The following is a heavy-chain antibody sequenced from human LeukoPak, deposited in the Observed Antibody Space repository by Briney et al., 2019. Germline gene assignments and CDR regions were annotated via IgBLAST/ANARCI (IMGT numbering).Heavy chain of an antibody. D-gene: IGHD6-19*01. Sequence: GRSLRLSCAASGFTFSSYGMHWVRQAPGKGLEWVAVISYDGSNKYYADSVKGRFTISRDNSKNTLYLQMNSLRAEDTAVYYCAEGGSGYSSGWYCDYWGQGTLATVSS. CDR1: GFTFSSYG. J-gene: IGHJ4*02. CDR2: ISYDGSNK. CDR3: AEGGSGYSSGWYCDY. V-gene: IGHV3-30*18.